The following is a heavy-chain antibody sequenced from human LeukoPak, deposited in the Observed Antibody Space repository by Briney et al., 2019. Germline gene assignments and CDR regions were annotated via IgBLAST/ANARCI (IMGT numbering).Heavy chain of an antibody. CDR3: TRSSRFGNFPDF. V-gene: IGHV4-61*01. CDR2: IRNSGGT. D-gene: IGHD3/OR15-3a*01. J-gene: IGHJ4*02. Sequence: SETLSLACSVSGDSVNSAFCFWNWIRQPPGKGLEWIGYIRNSGGTDYSPSLKSRVTISMDTSKNQFSLKLDSVTAADTALYYCTRSSRFGNFPDFWGQGTLVTVSS. CDR1: GDSVNSAFCF.